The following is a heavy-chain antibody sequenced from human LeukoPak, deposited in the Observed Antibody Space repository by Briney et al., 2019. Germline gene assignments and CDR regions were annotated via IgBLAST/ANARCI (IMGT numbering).Heavy chain of an antibody. J-gene: IGHJ5*02. Sequence: SETLSLTCAVYGGSFSGYYWSWIRQPPGKGLEWIGEINHSGSTNYNPSPKSRVTISVDTSKNQFSLKLSSVTAADTAVYYCARGNIRYSSSWYRVWFDPWGQGTLVTVSS. D-gene: IGHD6-13*01. CDR2: INHSGST. V-gene: IGHV4-34*01. CDR3: ARGNIRYSSSWYRVWFDP. CDR1: GGSFSGYY.